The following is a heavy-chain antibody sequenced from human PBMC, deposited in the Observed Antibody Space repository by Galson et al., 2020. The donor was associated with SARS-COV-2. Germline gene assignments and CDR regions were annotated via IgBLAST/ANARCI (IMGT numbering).Heavy chain of an antibody. D-gene: IGHD3-16*02. J-gene: IGHJ4*02. CDR2: ISYDGSNK. V-gene: IGHV3-30*18. CDR3: AKIPPPYDYVWGSYLDY. Sequence: GGSLRLSCAASGFTFSSYGMHWVRQAPGKGLEWVAVISYDGSNKYYADSVKGRFTISRDNSKNTLYPQMNSLRAEDTAVYYCAKIPPPYDYVWGSYLDYWGQGTLVTVSS. CDR1: GFTFSSYG.